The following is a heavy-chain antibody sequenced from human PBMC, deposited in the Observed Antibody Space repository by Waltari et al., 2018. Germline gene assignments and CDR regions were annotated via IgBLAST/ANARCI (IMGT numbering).Heavy chain of an antibody. Sequence: QLQLQESGPGLVKPSETLSLTCTVSGGSISSSSYYWGWIRQPPGKGLEWIGSISYSGSTYYNPSLKSRVTISVDTSKNQFSLKLSSVTAADTAVYYCARARIVVVPAAIVWFDPWGQGTLVTVSS. CDR3: ARARIVVVPAAIVWFDP. J-gene: IGHJ5*02. CDR2: ISYSGST. V-gene: IGHV4-39*07. D-gene: IGHD2-2*01. CDR1: GGSISSSSYY.